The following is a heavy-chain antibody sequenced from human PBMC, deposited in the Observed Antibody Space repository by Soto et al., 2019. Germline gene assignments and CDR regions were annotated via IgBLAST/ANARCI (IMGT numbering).Heavy chain of an antibody. CDR2: IIPIFGTA. V-gene: IGHV1-69*01. Sequence: QVQLVQSGAEVKKPGASVKVSCKASGGTFSSYAISWVRQAPGQGLEWMGGIIPIFGTANYAQKFQGRVTITADESTSTAYMELSSLRSEDTAVYYCARSERGYYYDSSAWGYWGQGTLVTVSS. CDR1: GGTFSSYA. J-gene: IGHJ4*02. D-gene: IGHD3-22*01. CDR3: ARSERGYYYDSSAWGY.